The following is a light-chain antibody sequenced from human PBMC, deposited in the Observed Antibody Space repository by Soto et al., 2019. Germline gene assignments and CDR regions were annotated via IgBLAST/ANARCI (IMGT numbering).Light chain of an antibody. CDR3: QQYNNWPRT. V-gene: IGKV3D-15*01. Sequence: EVVLTQSPATLSFSPGDTATLSCGASQTLSNRLAWYQHKPGQAPRLLIYVTSNRATGIPARFSGSGSGTEFTLTISSLQSEDFAVYYCQQYNNWPRTFGGGTKVDIK. CDR2: VTS. CDR1: QTLSNR. J-gene: IGKJ4*01.